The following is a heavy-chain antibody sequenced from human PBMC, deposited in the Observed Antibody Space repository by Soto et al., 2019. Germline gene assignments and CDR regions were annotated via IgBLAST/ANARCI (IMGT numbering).Heavy chain of an antibody. CDR2: ISYDSSNK. J-gene: IGHJ5*02. Sequence: GGSLRPSCAASGFTFSSYAMHWVRQAPGKGLEWVAVISYDSSNKYYADSVKGRFTISRDNSKNTLYLQMNSLRAEDTAVYYCASSNRRITMIVVVPPNWFDPWGQGTLVTVSS. CDR3: ASSNRRITMIVVVPPNWFDP. V-gene: IGHV3-30-3*01. CDR1: GFTFSSYA. D-gene: IGHD3-22*01.